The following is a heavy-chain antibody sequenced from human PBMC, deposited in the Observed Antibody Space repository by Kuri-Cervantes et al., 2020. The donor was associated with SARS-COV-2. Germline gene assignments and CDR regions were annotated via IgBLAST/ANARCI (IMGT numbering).Heavy chain of an antibody. Sequence: GESLKISCAASGFTFSSYAMSWVRQAPGKGLEWVSSISSSSSYIYYADSVKGRFTISRDNAMNSLYLQMNSLRAEDTAVYYCARAYGDYVFREGLDSWGQGTLVTVSS. CDR3: ARAYGDYVFREGLDS. CDR2: ISSSSSYI. D-gene: IGHD4-17*01. V-gene: IGHV3-21*01. J-gene: IGHJ4*02. CDR1: GFTFSSYA.